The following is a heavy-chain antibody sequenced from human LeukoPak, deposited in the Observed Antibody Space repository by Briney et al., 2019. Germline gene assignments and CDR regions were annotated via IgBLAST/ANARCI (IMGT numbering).Heavy chain of an antibody. CDR1: GFTVGSNY. J-gene: IGHJ4*02. CDR2: VYSGVNT. V-gene: IGHV3-53*01. CDR3: ARVMDYFDY. D-gene: IGHD5-24*01. Sequence: GGSLRLSCAASGFTVGSNYMSWVRQAPGKGLEWVSVVYSGVNTYYADSVKGRFTISRDNSKNTLYLQMNSLRAEDTAVYYCARVMDYFDYWGQGTLVTVSS.